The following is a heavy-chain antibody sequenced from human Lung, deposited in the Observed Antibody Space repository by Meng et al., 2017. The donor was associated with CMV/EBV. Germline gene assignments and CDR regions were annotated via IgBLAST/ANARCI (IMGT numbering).Heavy chain of an antibody. Sequence: QITLKESGPTLVKPXXXXPLXXTXXGFSLSTSGVGVGLIRQPPGKALELLALIYWDDDKRYSPSLKSRLTITKDTSKNQVVLTMTNMDPVDTATYYCARAYCSGGSCYSFDWFDPWGQGTLVTVSS. D-gene: IGHD2-15*01. CDR2: IYWDDDK. CDR3: ARAYCSGGSCYSFDWFDP. V-gene: IGHV2-5*02. J-gene: IGHJ5*02. CDR1: GFSLSTSGVG.